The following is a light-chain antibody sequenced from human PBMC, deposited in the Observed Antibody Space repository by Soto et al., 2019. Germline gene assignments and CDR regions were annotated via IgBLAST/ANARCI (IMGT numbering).Light chain of an antibody. V-gene: IGKV3-20*01. CDR2: DAS. CDR1: QSVSSSS. CDR3: QQYGGSPRT. Sequence: DILLTQSPGTQTLSPVEGDTLSCKSSQSVSSSSLAWYQQKRGQAPRLLIHDASSRATGIPDRFSGSGSGTDFTLTISRLEPEDFAVYYCQQYGGSPRTFGQGTKVDIK. J-gene: IGKJ1*01.